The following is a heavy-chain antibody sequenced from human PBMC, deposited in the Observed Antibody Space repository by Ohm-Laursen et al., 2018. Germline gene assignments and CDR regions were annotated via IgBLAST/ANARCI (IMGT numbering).Heavy chain of an antibody. CDR3: ARERGGSYFDS. CDR2: ISWNSGSI. J-gene: IGHJ4*02. Sequence: SSLRLSCSASGFTFDDYAVRWVRQAPGKGLEWVSGISWNSGSIGYADSVKGRFAVSRDNARFSLYLQMNSLRVEDTAVYYCARERGGSYFDSWGQGTLVTVSS. D-gene: IGHD1-26*01. CDR1: GFTFDDYA. V-gene: IGHV3-9*01.